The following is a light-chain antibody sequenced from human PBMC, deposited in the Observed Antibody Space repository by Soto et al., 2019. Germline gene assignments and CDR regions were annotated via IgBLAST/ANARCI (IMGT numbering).Light chain of an antibody. CDR3: QQYGSSPPYT. CDR1: QSVSSSY. V-gene: IGKV3-20*01. CDR2: GAS. Sequence: EIVLTQSPGTLSLSPGERATLSCRASQSVSSSYLAWYQQKPGQAPRLLIYGASSRATGIPDRFSGSGSGTHFTLTISRLEPEDFAVYYCQQYGSSPPYTFGQGTKLAIK. J-gene: IGKJ2*01.